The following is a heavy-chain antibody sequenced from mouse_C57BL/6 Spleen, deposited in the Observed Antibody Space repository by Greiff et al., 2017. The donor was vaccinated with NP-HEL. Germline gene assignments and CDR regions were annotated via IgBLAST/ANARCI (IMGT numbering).Heavy chain of an antibody. V-gene: IGHV14-3*01. J-gene: IGHJ1*03. CDR1: GFNIKNTY. Sequence: EVQLQQSVAELVRPGASVKLSCTASGFNIKNTYMHWVKQRPEPGLEWIGRIDPANGNTKYAPKFQGKATITADTSSNTASLQLSSLTSEDTAIYYCASSEGSLWYFDVWGTGTTVTVSS. CDR2: IDPANGNT. D-gene: IGHD3-2*02. CDR3: ASSEGSLWYFDV.